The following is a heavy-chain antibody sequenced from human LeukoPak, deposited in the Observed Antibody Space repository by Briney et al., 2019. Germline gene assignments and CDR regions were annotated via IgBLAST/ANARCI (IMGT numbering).Heavy chain of an antibody. V-gene: IGHV3-69-1*01. Sequence: PGGSLRLSCAASGFTFSDYSMNWVRQAPGRGLEWVSNIRSDTKGRFTISRDNAKNSLFLHMDSLRVEDTAFYYCARDLNWGFDYWGQGAQVTVSS. D-gene: IGHD7-27*01. CDR2: IRSD. J-gene: IGHJ4*02. CDR1: GFTFSDYS. CDR3: ARDLNWGFDY.